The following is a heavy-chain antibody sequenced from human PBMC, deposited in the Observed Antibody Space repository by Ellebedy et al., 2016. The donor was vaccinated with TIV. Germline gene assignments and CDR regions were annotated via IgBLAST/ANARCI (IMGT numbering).Heavy chain of an antibody. CDR1: GGTFNTYA. CDR3: AREPSGDAAVAPNYYFDY. D-gene: IGHD6-19*01. CDR2: INPKTGGT. J-gene: IGHJ4*02. V-gene: IGHV1-2*02. Sequence: ASVKVSCKASGGTFNTYAISWVRQAPGQGLEWMGWINPKTGGTNYAQKFQGRVTMTRDTSISTVYMELSRLRFDDTAVFYCAREPSGDAAVAPNYYFDYWGQGTLVTVSS.